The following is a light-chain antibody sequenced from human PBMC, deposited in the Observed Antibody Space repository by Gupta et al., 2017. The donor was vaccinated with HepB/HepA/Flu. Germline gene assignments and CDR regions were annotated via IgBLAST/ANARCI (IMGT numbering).Light chain of an antibody. V-gene: IGLV1-51*02. CDR1: SSNMGNNY. J-gene: IGLJ3*02. Sequence: QSVLTQPPSVSAAPGQQVTISCSGSSSNMGNNYISWYRQLPATAPKLLIYDNANRHSGIPDRFSASKSDTSATVTTTGLQTGEEGDYYCDTEDSSRNTWVFGGGTKLTVL. CDR2: DNA. CDR3: DTEDSSRNTWV.